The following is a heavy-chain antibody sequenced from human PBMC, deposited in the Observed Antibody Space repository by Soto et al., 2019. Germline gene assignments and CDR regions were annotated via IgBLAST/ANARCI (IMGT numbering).Heavy chain of an antibody. Sequence: QVQLQESGPGLVKPSETLSLTCTVSGGSISSYYWSWIRQPPGKGLEWIGYIYYSESTNYNPSLTSRDTTSVDTSKNRFSLKLSSVTAADTAVYYCARRYGSFFDIWGQGTMVTVSS. V-gene: IGHV4-59*08. D-gene: IGHD3-10*01. J-gene: IGHJ3*02. CDR2: IYYSEST. CDR3: ARRYGSFFDI. CDR1: GGSISSYY.